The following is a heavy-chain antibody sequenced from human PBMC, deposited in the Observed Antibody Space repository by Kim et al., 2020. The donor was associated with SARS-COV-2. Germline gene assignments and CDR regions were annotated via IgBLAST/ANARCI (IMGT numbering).Heavy chain of an antibody. V-gene: IGHV6-1*01. Sequence: SQTLSLTCAISGDSVSSGSATWSWIRQSPSRGLEWLGRTYYRSKWYNDYTVSVKSRITINPDTAKNQFSLQLRSVTPEDTAIYYCACAKTASGLFDYWGQ. D-gene: IGHD6-13*01. J-gene: IGHJ4*02. CDR3: ACAKTASGLFDY. CDR2: TYYRSKWYN. CDR1: GDSVSSGSAT.